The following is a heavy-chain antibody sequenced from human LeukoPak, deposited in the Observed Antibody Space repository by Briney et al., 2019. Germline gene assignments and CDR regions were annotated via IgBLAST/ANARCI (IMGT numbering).Heavy chain of an antibody. CDR2: INHSEST. J-gene: IGHJ1*01. CDR3: ATWGGSGWYGSSFFQH. D-gene: IGHD6-19*01. CDR1: GGSFSGYY. V-gene: IGHV4-34*01. Sequence: PSETLSLTCAVYGGSFSGYYWSWIRQPPGKGLEWIGEINHSESTNYNPSLKSRVTISVDTSKNQFSLKLSSVTAADTAVYYCATWGGSGWYGSSFFQHWGQGTLVTVSS.